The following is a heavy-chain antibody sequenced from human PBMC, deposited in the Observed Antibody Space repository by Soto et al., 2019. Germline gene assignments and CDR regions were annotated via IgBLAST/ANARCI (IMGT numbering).Heavy chain of an antibody. CDR1: GFMFNDYG. CDR3: VKGDLDTAVVNSPDAFDF. D-gene: IGHD5-18*01. CDR2: ISYDGDNK. V-gene: IGHV3-30*18. J-gene: IGHJ3*01. Sequence: GGSLRLSCEASGFMFNDYGMHWVRQAPGKGLDWVAVISYDGDNKYYAQSVKGRFTISRDNSKNTLFLHMDSLRHEDTAVYHCVKGDLDTAVVNSPDAFDFWGQGTMVTVSS.